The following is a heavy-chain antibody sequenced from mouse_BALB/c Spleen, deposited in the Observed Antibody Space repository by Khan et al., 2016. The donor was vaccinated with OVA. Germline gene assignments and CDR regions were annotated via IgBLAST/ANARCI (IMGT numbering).Heavy chain of an antibody. V-gene: IGHV1-39*01. J-gene: IGHJ1*01. Sequence: VQLQQSGPELEKPGASVKISCKASGYSFTGYNMNWVKQSHGKSFEWIGNIDPYYGGISYNQKFKGKVTLSLDKSSSTAYLQLKSLTYEDSAVDYCARSTWYFDDGGQGTTVTVAS. CDR1: GYSFTGYN. CDR2: IDPYYGGI. CDR3: ARSTWYFDD.